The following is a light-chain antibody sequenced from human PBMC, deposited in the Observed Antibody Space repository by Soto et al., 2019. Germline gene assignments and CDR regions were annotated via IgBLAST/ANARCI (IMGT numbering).Light chain of an antibody. Sequence: QSALTQPASVSGSPGQSITISCTGTSSDVGGYNYVSWYQQHPGKGPKLMIYDVSNRPSGVSNRFSGSKSGNTASLTISGLQAEDEADYYCSSYTSSSTLDVFGTGTKLTVL. CDR2: DVS. J-gene: IGLJ1*01. V-gene: IGLV2-14*01. CDR3: SSYTSSSTLDV. CDR1: SSDVGGYNY.